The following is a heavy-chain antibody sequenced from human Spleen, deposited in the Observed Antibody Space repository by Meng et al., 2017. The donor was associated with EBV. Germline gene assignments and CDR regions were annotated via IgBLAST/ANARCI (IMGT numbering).Heavy chain of an antibody. D-gene: IGHD4-23*01. V-gene: IGHV4-61*01. CDR1: GGSVSSGSNF. Sequence: QVQLQESCPGLVKPSETLSLTCTVSGGSVSSGSNFWTWIRQPPGKGLEWIGHIYYSGSTKYHPSLESRVTISADTSKNQFSLKLSSVTAADTAVYYCARYYGANGDFDYWGQGNLVTVSS. CDR2: IYYSGST. CDR3: ARYYGANGDFDY. J-gene: IGHJ4*02.